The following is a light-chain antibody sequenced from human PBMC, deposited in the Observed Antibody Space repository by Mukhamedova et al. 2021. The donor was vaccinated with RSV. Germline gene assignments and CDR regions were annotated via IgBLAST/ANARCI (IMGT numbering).Light chain of an antibody. CDR3: QQYYNWPPLHT. CDR2: GAS. J-gene: IGKJ2*01. Sequence: VTLYCRASETVLTNVAWYQQRRGQPPRLLIHGASKRATDVPHRLQGSGSGTDFTLTISDLQSEDFAVYYCQQYYNWPPLHTFGQ. V-gene: IGKV3-15*01. CDR1: ETVLTN.